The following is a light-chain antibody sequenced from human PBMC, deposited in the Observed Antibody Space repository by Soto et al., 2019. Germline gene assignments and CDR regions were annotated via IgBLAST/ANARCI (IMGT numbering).Light chain of an antibody. CDR3: QQYNNWPET. Sequence: EIAMRQSPATLSVSPGERATLSCRASQSVRSNLAWYQQKPGQAPRLLIYGASTRATGIPARFSGSGSGTEFTLTISSLQSEDFAVYYCQQYNNWPETFGQGTKVDIK. V-gene: IGKV3-15*01. CDR2: GAS. J-gene: IGKJ1*01. CDR1: QSVRSN.